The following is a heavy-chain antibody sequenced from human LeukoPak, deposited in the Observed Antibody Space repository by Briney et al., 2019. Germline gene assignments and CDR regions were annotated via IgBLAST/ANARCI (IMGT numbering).Heavy chain of an antibody. D-gene: IGHD5-12*01. CDR3: ARARDIVAHDSAFDI. J-gene: IGHJ3*02. CDR2: IYYSGST. CDR1: GGSISSSSYY. Sequence: SETLSLTCTVSGGSISSSSYYWGWIRQPPGKGLEWIGSIYYSGSTYYNPSLKSRVTISVDTSKNQFSLKLSSVTAADTAVYYCARARDIVAHDSAFDIWGQGTMVTVSS. V-gene: IGHV4-39*07.